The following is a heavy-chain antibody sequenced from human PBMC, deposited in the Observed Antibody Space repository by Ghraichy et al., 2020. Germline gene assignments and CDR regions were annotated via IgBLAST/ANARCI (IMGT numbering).Heavy chain of an antibody. CDR1: GGSISSSNW. Sequence: SETLSLTCAVSGGSISSSNWWSWVRQPPGKGLEWIGEIYHSGSTNYNPSLKSRVTISVDKSKNQFSLKLSSVTAADTAVYYCARGGVVAVEASTYYYYGMDVWGQGTTVTVSS. CDR2: IYHSGST. D-gene: IGHD2-15*01. V-gene: IGHV4-4*02. CDR3: ARGGVVAVEASTYYYYGMDV. J-gene: IGHJ6*02.